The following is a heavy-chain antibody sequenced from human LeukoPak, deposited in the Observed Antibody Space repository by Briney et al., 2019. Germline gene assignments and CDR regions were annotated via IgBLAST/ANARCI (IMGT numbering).Heavy chain of an antibody. CDR3: ARIRDGYNDAYDI. CDR1: GYTFTNYY. V-gene: IGHV1-46*01. CDR2: INPGGGNT. D-gene: IGHD5-24*01. J-gene: IGHJ3*02. Sequence: GASVKVSCKASGYTFTNYYMHWVRQAPGQGLEWMGLINPGGGNTNYAQNFQGRVTMTRDTSTTTVYMELGSLRSEDTAIYYCARIRDGYNDAYDIWGQGTVVTVPS.